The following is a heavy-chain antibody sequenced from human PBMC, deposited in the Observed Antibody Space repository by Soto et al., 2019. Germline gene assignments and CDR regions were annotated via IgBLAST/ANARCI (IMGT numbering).Heavy chain of an antibody. CDR3: ARSGSSWYGYYYYGMDV. CDR2: MNPNSGNT. Sequence: ASVKVSCKTSGYTFTNYYMHWVRQATGKGLEWMGWMNPNSGNTGYAQKFQGRVTMTRNTSISTAYMELSSLRSEDTAVYYCARSGSSWYGYYYYGMDVWGQGTTVTVSS. V-gene: IGHV1-8*02. CDR1: GYTFTNYY. D-gene: IGHD6-13*01. J-gene: IGHJ6*02.